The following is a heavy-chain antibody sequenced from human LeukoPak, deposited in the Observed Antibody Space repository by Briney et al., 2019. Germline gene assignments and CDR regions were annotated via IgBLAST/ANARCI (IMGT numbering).Heavy chain of an antibody. CDR1: VGSISTYY. Sequence: SETLSLTCTVSVGSISTYYWSWIRQPPGGGLEWIGYIYYSGGTNYNPSFKSRVTISVDTSKTQFSLQLSSVTAADTDVYYCARNGGSYSFDYWGQGTLVTVSS. CDR2: IYYSGGT. CDR3: ARNGGSYSFDY. V-gene: IGHV4-59*01. J-gene: IGHJ4*02. D-gene: IGHD1-26*01.